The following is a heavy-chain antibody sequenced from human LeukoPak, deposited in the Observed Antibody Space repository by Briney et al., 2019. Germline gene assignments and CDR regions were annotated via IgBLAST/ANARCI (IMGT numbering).Heavy chain of an antibody. V-gene: IGHV5-51*01. D-gene: IGHD5-18*01. CDR3: ARTSGSRDYYYYYGMDV. CDR2: IYPGDSDT. Sequence: EESLKISCKGSGYSFTSYWIGWARQMPGKGLEWMGIIYPGDSDTRYSPSFQGQVTISADKSISTAYLQWSSLKASDTAMYYCARTSGSRDYYYYYGMDVWGQGTTVTVSS. CDR1: GYSFTSYW. J-gene: IGHJ6*02.